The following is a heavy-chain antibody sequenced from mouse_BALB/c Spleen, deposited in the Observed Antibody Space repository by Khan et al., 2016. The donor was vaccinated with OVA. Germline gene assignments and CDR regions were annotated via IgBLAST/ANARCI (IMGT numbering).Heavy chain of an antibody. CDR1: GYSITSDYA. Sequence: VQLKQSGPGLVKPSQSLSLTCTVTGYSITSDYAWNWIRQFPGNKLEWMGYISYSGSTSYNPSLKSRISITRDTSKNQFFLQLNSVTTEDTATXYWTRGARAWFAYWGQGTLVTVSA. CDR3: TRGARAWFAY. CDR2: ISYSGST. J-gene: IGHJ3*01. V-gene: IGHV3-2*02.